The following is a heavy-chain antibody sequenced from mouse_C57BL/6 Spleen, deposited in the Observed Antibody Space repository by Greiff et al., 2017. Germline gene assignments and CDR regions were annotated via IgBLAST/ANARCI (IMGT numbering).Heavy chain of an antibody. CDR3: ARGTVVADY. CDR2: INPGSGGT. D-gene: IGHD1-1*01. J-gene: IGHJ2*01. V-gene: IGHV1-54*01. Sequence: VQLQQSGAELVRPGTSVKVSCKASGYAFTNYLIEWVKQRPGQGLGWIGVINPGSGGTNYNEKFKGKAPLTADKSSSTAYMQLSSLTSEDSGVYICARGTVVADYWGQGTTLAVST. CDR1: GYAFTNYL.